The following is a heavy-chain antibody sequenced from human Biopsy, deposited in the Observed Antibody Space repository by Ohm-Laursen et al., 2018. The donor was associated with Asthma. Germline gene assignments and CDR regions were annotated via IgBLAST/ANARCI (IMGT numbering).Heavy chain of an antibody. D-gene: IGHD2-8*01. CDR1: GFSFDNYF. CDR2: INPSGAGT. J-gene: IGHJ4*02. Sequence: GASVKVSCKASGFSFDNYFMHWVRQAPGQGLEWMGIINPSGAGTRYAEKFRGRIIVTRDASTRTAFMDLRSLRSDDTAIYFCARARETTNYGDSDFDIWGQGTLITVSS. CDR3: ARARETTNYGDSDFDI. V-gene: IGHV1-46*02.